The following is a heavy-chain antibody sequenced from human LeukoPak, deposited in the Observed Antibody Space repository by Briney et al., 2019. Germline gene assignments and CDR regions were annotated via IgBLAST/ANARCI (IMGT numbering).Heavy chain of an antibody. CDR2: IWYDGSNK. CDR3: ARSVGSYQGYYFDY. J-gene: IGHJ4*02. V-gene: IGHV3-33*01. D-gene: IGHD1-26*01. Sequence: SGGSLRLSCAASGFTFSSYGMHWVRQAPGKGLEWVAVIWYDGSNKYYADSVKGRFTISRDNSKNTLYLQMNSLRAEDTAVYYCARSVGSYQGYYFDYWGQGTLVTVSS. CDR1: GFTFSSYG.